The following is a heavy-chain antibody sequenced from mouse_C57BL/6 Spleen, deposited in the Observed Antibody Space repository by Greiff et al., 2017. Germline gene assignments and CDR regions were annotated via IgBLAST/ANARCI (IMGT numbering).Heavy chain of an antibody. Sequence: EVKLMESGEGLVKPGGSLKLSCAASGFTFSSYAMSWVRQTPEKRLEWVAYISSGGDYIYYADTVKGRFTISRDNARNTLYLQMSSLKSEDTAMYYCTRDQWGYAMDYWGQGTSVTVSS. CDR2: ISSGGDYI. CDR3: TRDQWGYAMDY. CDR1: GFTFSSYA. J-gene: IGHJ4*01. V-gene: IGHV5-9-1*02.